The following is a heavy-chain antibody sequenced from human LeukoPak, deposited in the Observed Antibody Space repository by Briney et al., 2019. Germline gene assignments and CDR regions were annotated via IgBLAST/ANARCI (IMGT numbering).Heavy chain of an antibody. D-gene: IGHD3-22*01. CDR1: GFTFSSYA. Sequence: GGSLRLSCAASGFTFSSYAMHWVRQAPGKGLEWVAVISYDGSNKYYADSVKGRFTISRDNSKNTLYLQMNSLRAEDTAVYYCARDVNYDSSGYSYWGQGNLVTASS. J-gene: IGHJ4*02. CDR2: ISYDGSNK. V-gene: IGHV3-30-3*01. CDR3: ARDVNYDSSGYSY.